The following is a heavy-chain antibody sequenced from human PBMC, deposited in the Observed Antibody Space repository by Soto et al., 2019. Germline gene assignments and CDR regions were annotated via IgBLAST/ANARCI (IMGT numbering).Heavy chain of an antibody. CDR1: GDSITSNSYF. J-gene: IGHJ4*02. CDR2: MYYSGTT. V-gene: IGHV4-39*02. CDR3: ARESPAAGHFDY. D-gene: IGHD6-13*01. Sequence: SETLSLTCTVSGDSITSNSYFWAWIRQPPGKVLEWIVSMYYSGTTYYNPSLKSRVAVSVERAKNRLSLRLSSVTAADTAVYYCARESPAAGHFDYWGQGTLVTVSS.